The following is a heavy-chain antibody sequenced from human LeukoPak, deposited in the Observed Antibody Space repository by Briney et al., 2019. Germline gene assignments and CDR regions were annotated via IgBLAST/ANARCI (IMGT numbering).Heavy chain of an antibody. Sequence: GGSLRLSCAASGFTFDDYAMHWVRQAPGKGLEWVSGISWNSGSIGYADSVKGRFTISRDNSKNTLYLQMNSLRAEDTAVYYCAKDYGGTAWDYWGQGTLVTVSS. CDR2: ISWNSGSI. J-gene: IGHJ4*02. V-gene: IGHV3-9*01. D-gene: IGHD4-23*01. CDR1: GFTFDDYA. CDR3: AKDYGGTAWDY.